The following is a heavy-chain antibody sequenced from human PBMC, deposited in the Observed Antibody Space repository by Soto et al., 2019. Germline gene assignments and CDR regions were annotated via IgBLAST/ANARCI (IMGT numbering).Heavy chain of an antibody. CDR3: ARGPPSSGGCSGGSCYMNDY. CDR2: FYYSGST. J-gene: IGHJ4*02. D-gene: IGHD2-15*01. Sequence: SETLSLTCTVSGGSISSYYWSWIRQPPGKGLECIGFFYYSGSTNYSPSLKSRVTISVDTSKNQFSLKLSSVTAADTAVYYCARGPPSSGGCSGGSCYMNDYWGQGTLVTVSS. CDR1: GGSISSYY. V-gene: IGHV4-59*01.